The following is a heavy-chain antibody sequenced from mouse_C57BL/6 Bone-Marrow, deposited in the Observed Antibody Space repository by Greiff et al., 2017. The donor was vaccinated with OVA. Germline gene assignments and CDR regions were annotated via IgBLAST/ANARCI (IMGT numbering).Heavy chain of an antibody. J-gene: IGHJ2*01. Sequence: QVQLQQPGAELVRPGTSVKLSCKAYGYTFTSYWMHWVKQRPGQGLEWIGVIDPSDSYTNYNQKFKGKATLTVDTSSSTAYMQLSSLTSEDSAVYYCARPAYYSNYVDYWGQGTTLTVSS. CDR3: ARPAYYSNYVDY. CDR2: IDPSDSYT. D-gene: IGHD2-5*01. CDR1: GYTFTSYW. V-gene: IGHV1-59*01.